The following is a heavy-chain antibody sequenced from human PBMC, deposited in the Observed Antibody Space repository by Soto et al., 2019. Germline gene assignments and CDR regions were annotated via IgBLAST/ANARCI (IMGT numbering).Heavy chain of an antibody. J-gene: IGHJ5*02. CDR1: GLTFSSYA. V-gene: IGHV3-23*01. CDR2: ISGSGGST. Sequence: EGCLRLYWAASGLTFSSYAMSWVRQAPGKGLEWVSAISGSGGSTYYADSVKGRFTISRDNSKNTLYLQMNSLRAEDTAVYYCAKLYDFWSGYYEGHWFDPWGQGTLVTVSS. CDR3: AKLYDFWSGYYEGHWFDP. D-gene: IGHD3-3*01.